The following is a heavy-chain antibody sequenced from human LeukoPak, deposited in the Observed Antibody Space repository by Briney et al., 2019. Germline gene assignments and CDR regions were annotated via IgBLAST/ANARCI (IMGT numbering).Heavy chain of an antibody. CDR1: GGSISSYY. CDR3: AREHYDILTGLYIDAFDI. Sequence: SETLSLTCTVSGGSISSYYWSWIRQPPGKRLEWIGHIYYSGSTNYNPSLKSRVTISVDTSKNQFSLKLSSVTAADTAVYYCAREHYDILTGLYIDAFDIWGPGTRVTVSS. J-gene: IGHJ3*02. V-gene: IGHV4-59*01. D-gene: IGHD3-9*01. CDR2: IYYSGST.